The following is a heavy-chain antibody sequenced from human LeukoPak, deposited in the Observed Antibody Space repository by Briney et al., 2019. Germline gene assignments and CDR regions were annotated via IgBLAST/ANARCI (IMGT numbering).Heavy chain of an antibody. J-gene: IGHJ4*02. CDR2: IYYSGST. V-gene: IGHV4-61*01. Sequence: SETLSLTCTVSGGSVRSGSYYWSWIRQPPGKGMEWIGYIYYSGSTNYNPSLRSRVTISVDTSKNQFSLKLSSVTAADTAVYYCARGYYGSGSFFDYWGQGTLVTVSS. CDR1: GGSVRSGSYY. CDR3: ARGYYGSGSFFDY. D-gene: IGHD3-10*01.